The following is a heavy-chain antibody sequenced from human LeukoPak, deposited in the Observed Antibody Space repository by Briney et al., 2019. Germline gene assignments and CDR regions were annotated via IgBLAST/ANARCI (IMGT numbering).Heavy chain of an antibody. D-gene: IGHD3-22*01. J-gene: IGHJ4*02. CDR2: ISGSGGST. CDR1: GFTFSSYG. Sequence: GGTLRLSCAASGFTFSSYGMSWVRQAPGKGLEWVSAISGSGGSTYYADSVKGRFTISRDNSKNTLYLQMNSLRAEDTAVYYCARTYYYDSSGYYGYWGQGTLVTVSS. CDR3: ARTYYYDSSGYYGY. V-gene: IGHV3-23*01.